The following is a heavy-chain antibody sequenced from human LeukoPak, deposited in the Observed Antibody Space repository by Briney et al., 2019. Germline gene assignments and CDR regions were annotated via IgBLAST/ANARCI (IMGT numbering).Heavy chain of an antibody. D-gene: IGHD2-2*01. CDR2: ISGSGDRT. Sequence: GGSLRLSCAASGFTFSSYAMTWVRQAPGQGLEWVSTISGSGDRTYYADSVKGRFTISRDNSRNTLYLQMNSLRAEDTAVYYCAKDLGYCSSTSCYEDSDIWGQGTMVTVSS. V-gene: IGHV3-23*01. CDR3: AKDLGYCSSTSCYEDSDI. CDR1: GFTFSSYA. J-gene: IGHJ3*02.